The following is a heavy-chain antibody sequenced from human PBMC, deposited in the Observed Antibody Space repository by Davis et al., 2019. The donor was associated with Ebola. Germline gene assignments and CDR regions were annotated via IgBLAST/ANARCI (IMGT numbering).Heavy chain of an antibody. CDR1: GNAFTNYA. D-gene: IGHD1-1*01. CDR2: INPHNGNT. V-gene: IGHV1-18*01. CDR3: ARAQFPTTSDH. Sequence: ASVKVSCKASGNAFTNYAIHWVRQAPGQRLEWMGWINPHNGNTNYAQNVQGRVIMTSDTATTTAYMEVGSLRSDDTAVYYCARAQFPTTSDHWGQGTLVTVSS. J-gene: IGHJ4*02.